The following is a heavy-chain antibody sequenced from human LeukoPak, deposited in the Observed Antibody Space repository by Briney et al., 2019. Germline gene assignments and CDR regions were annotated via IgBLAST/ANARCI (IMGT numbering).Heavy chain of an antibody. D-gene: IGHD6-19*01. J-gene: IGHJ4*02. CDR2: FDPEDGET. Sequence: ASMKVSCKVSGYTLTELSMHWVRQAPGKGLEWMGGFDPEDGETIYAQKFQGRVTMTEDTSTDTAYMELSSLRSEDTAVYYCATRMGYNSGWADYWGQGTLVTVSP. CDR3: ATRMGYNSGWADY. CDR1: GYTLTELS. V-gene: IGHV1-24*01.